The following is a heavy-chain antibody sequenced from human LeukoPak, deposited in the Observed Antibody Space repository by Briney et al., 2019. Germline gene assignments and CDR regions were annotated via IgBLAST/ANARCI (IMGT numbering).Heavy chain of an antibody. D-gene: IGHD2-2*01. CDR2: INHSGST. J-gene: IGHJ3*02. V-gene: IGHV4-34*01. CDR1: GGSFSGYY. CDR3: AVVVPAARFDI. Sequence: SETLSLTCAVYGGSFSGYYWSWIRQPPGKGLEWIGEINHSGSTNYNPSLKSRVTISVDTSKNQFSLKLSSVTAADTAVYYCAVVVPAARFDIWGQGTMVTVSS.